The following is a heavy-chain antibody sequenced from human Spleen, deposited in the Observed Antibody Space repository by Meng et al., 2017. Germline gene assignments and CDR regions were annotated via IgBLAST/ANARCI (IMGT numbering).Heavy chain of an antibody. CDR3: ARVMVRGDLDY. Sequence: GGSLRLSCAGSGYRFSGSAMHWVRQAPGKGLEWVALISFDGSRKFYADSVKGRFTISRDNAKNSLYLQMNSLRAEDTAVYYCARVMVRGDLDYWGQGTLVTVSS. J-gene: IGHJ4*02. V-gene: IGHV3-30*07. CDR2: ISFDGSRK. D-gene: IGHD3-10*01. CDR1: GYRFSGSA.